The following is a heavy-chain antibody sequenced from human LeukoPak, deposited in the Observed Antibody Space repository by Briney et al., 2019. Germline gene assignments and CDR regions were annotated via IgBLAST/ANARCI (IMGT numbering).Heavy chain of an antibody. CDR3: AKDKSWNVCDY. Sequence: TGGSLRLSCAASGFTFSDYWIIWFRQAPGKGLEWVGHINQDGSVKDYVDSMKGRFTISRDNANKFSFLQMNRLRAEDTAVYYCAKDKSWNVCDYWGRGTLVTVSS. D-gene: IGHD1-1*01. V-gene: IGHV3-7*01. CDR1: GFTFSDYW. J-gene: IGHJ4*02. CDR2: INQDGSVK.